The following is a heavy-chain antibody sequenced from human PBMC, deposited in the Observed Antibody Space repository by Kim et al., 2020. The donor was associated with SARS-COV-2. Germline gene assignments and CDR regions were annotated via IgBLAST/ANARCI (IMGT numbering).Heavy chain of an antibody. D-gene: IGHD6-13*01. CDR3: ARTIAAAGKGSGNFDY. CDR1: GYSFTSYW. Sequence: GESLKISCKGSGYSFTSYWIGWVRQMPGKGLEWMGIIYPGDSDTRYSPSFQGQVTISADKSISTAYLQWSSLKASDTAMYYCARTIAAAGKGSGNFDYWGQGTLVTVSS. CDR2: IYPGDSDT. V-gene: IGHV5-51*01. J-gene: IGHJ4*02.